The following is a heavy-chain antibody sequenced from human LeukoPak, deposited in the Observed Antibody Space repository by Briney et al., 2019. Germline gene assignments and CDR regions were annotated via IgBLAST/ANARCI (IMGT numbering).Heavy chain of an antibody. CDR1: GASISSSN. CDR3: ARDSVYATNWYDP. D-gene: IGHD2-8*01. Sequence: SETLSLTCTVSGASISSSNWNWIRQAPGKGLEWIGYITFSGGTNYHPSLGSRATISLDMSKNQFSLKLTSVTAADTAIYYCARDSVYATNWYDPWGQGTLVTVSS. V-gene: IGHV4-59*01. CDR2: ITFSGGT. J-gene: IGHJ5*02.